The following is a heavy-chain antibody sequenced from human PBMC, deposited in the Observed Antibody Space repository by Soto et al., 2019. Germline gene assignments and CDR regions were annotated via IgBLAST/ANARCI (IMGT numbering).Heavy chain of an antibody. CDR1: GFTFSSYG. CDR3: AGEFRLGGYYYGMDV. V-gene: IGHV3-30*03. Sequence: GGSLRLSCAASGFTFSSYGMHWVRQAPGKGLEWVAVISYDGSNKYYADSVKGRFTISRDNSKNTLYLQMNSLRAEDTAVYYCAGEFRLGGYYYGMDVWGQGTTVTVSS. CDR2: ISYDGSNK. J-gene: IGHJ6*02. D-gene: IGHD6-19*01.